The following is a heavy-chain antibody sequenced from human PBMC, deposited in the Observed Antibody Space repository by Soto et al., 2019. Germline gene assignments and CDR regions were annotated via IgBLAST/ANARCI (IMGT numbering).Heavy chain of an antibody. CDR1: GFTFSSYS. CDR2: ISSSGSYI. J-gene: IGHJ4*02. CDR3: ARDGYDHGTGVAH. V-gene: IGHV3-21*01. D-gene: IGHD3-3*01. Sequence: EVQLVESGGGLVKPGGSLRLSCAASGFTFSSYSMIWVRQAPGKGLEWVSSISSSGSYIYYADSVKGRFTISRDNAKNSLFLQINSLRAEDTAVYYCARDGYDHGTGVAHWGQGTLVTVSS.